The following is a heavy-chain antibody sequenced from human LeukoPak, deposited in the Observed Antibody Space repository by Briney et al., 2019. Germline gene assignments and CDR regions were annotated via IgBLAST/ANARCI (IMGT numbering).Heavy chain of an antibody. D-gene: IGHD3-22*01. CDR1: GYTFTGYY. J-gene: IGHJ4*02. Sequence: ASVKVSCKASGYTFTGYYMHWVRQAPGQGLEWMGWINPNSGGTNYAQKFQGRVTMTRDTSISTAYMELSRLRSDDTAVYSCARASGSSGYYQLPIDYWGQGTLVTVSS. CDR3: ARASGSSGYYQLPIDY. V-gene: IGHV1-2*02. CDR2: INPNSGGT.